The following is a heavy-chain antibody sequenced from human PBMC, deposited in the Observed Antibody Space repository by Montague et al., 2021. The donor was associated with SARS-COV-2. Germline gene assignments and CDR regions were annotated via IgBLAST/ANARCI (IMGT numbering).Heavy chain of an antibody. Sequence: TLSLTCTVSGGSISSGGYYWSWIRQHPGKGLEWIGYIYHTGSTHYNPSLKSRVTISKETSKSHFSLNLSSVTAADSAVYYCARDSGYYDSSGYSYDAFDIWGQGTKVTVSS. CDR1: GGSISSGGYY. V-gene: IGHV4-31*03. CDR3: ARDSGYYDSSGYSYDAFDI. D-gene: IGHD3-22*01. CDR2: IYHTGST. J-gene: IGHJ3*02.